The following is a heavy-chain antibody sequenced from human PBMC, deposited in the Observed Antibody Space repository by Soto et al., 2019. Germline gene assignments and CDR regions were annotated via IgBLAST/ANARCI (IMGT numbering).Heavy chain of an antibody. Sequence: QVQLQESGPGLVKPSQTLSLTCTVSGGSIISGGYYWSWILQHPGKGLEWIGYIYYSGSTYYNPYLKSRVTISVDKSKHQYSQKLSSVTAADTAVYYCARDRLLRNYYYYGMDVWGQGTTVTLSS. V-gene: IGHV4-31*03. CDR3: ARDRLLRNYYYYGMDV. CDR2: IYYSGST. D-gene: IGHD2-15*01. CDR1: GGSIISGGYY. J-gene: IGHJ6*02.